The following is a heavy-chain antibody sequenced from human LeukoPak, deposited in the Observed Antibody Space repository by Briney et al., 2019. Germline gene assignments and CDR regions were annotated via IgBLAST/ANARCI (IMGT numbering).Heavy chain of an antibody. V-gene: IGHV3-23*01. Sequence: PGGSLRLSCAASGFTFSSYVMSWVRQAPGKGLEWVSGISGRGSSTYYADSVKGRFTISRDNSQNTLYLQMNSLRPEDTAVYYCTRLLYYYDSTIYQRYFDYWGQGTLVTVSS. CDR2: ISGRGSST. CDR3: TRLLYYYDSTIYQRYFDY. CDR1: GFTFSSYV. D-gene: IGHD3-22*01. J-gene: IGHJ4*02.